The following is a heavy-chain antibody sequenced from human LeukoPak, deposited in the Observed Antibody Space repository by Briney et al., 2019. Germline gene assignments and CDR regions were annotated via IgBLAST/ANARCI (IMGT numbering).Heavy chain of an antibody. J-gene: IGHJ4*02. D-gene: IGHD6-13*01. V-gene: IGHV3-66*01. CDR3: ARAPYSSLYYFDY. Sequence: GGSLRLSCAASGFTVSSNYMSWVRQAPGKGLEWVSSIDRGGSTYYADSVKGRFTISRDNSKNTLYLQMNSLRAEDTAVYYCARAPYSSLYYFDYWGQGTLVTVSS. CDR2: IDRGGST. CDR1: GFTVSSNY.